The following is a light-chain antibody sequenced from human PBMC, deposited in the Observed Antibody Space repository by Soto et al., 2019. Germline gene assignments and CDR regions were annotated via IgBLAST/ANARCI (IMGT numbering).Light chain of an antibody. J-gene: IGLJ2*01. Sequence: QSALTQPASVSGSPGQSITISCTGTSSDVGGYNFVSWYQHHPGRAPKVMIYDVTNRPSGVSNRFSGSKSGNTASLTISGLQAEDEVDYYCSSYTGSSTLVVFGGGTTLTVL. CDR2: DVT. CDR3: SSYTGSSTLVV. V-gene: IGLV2-14*03. CDR1: SSDVGGYNF.